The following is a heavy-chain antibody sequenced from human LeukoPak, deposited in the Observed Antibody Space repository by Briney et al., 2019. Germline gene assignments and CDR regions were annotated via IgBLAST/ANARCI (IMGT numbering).Heavy chain of an antibody. Sequence: ASVEVSCKASEYTLTSYDINWVRQATGQGLEWMGWMKPNSGNTVYAQKFQGRVTMTRDTSISTAYMELSSLRSEDTAMYYCARKNYCSGGSCYSRGWFDPWGQGTLVTVSS. CDR3: ARKNYCSGGSCYSRGWFDP. CDR2: MKPNSGNT. D-gene: IGHD2-15*01. J-gene: IGHJ5*02. V-gene: IGHV1-8*01. CDR1: EYTLTSYD.